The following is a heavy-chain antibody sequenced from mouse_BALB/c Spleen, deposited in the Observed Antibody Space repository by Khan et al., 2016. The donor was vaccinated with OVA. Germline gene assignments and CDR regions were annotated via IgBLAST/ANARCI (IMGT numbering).Heavy chain of an antibody. D-gene: IGHD1-1*01. CDR3: ARSGLRWDFDY. CDR1: GYTFINYW. CDR2: INPSTAYT. J-gene: IGHJ2*01. V-gene: IGHV1-7*01. Sequence: QMQLEESGAELAKPGASVKMSCKASGYTFINYWILWVKQRPGQGLEWIGYINPSTAYTEYNQNFKDKATLTADKSSRTAYMQLSSLTSEDSAVYYCARSGLRWDFDYWGQGTTLTVSS.